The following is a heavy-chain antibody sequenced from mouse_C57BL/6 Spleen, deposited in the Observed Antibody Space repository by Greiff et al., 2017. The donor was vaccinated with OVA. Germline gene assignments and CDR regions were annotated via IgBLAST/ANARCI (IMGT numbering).Heavy chain of an antibody. Sequence: QVQLQQPGAELVKPGASVKMSCKASGYTFTSYWITWVKQRPGQGLEWIGDIYPGSGSTNYNEKFKSKATLTVDTSSSTAYMQLSSLTSEDSAVYYCARNYGSRTFNGYYAMDYWGQGTSVTVSS. V-gene: IGHV1-55*01. CDR3: ARNYGSRTFNGYYAMDY. CDR1: GYTFTSYW. J-gene: IGHJ4*01. D-gene: IGHD1-1*01. CDR2: IYPGSGST.